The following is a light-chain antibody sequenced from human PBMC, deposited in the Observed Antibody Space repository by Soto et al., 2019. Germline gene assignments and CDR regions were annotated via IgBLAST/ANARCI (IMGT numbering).Light chain of an antibody. CDR1: QSVSSSY. J-gene: IGKJ1*01. Sequence: EIVLTQSPGTLSLSPRERATLSCRASQSVSSSYLAWYQQKPGQAPRLLIYGASSRATGIPDRFSGSGSGTDLILIISRLEPEDFAVYYCQQYGSSPGTFGQGTKVEIK. CDR3: QQYGSSPGT. CDR2: GAS. V-gene: IGKV3-20*01.